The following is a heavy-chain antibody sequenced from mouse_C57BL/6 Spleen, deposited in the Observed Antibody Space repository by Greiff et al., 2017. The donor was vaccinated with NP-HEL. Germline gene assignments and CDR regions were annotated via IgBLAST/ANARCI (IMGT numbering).Heavy chain of an antibody. J-gene: IGHJ4*01. D-gene: IGHD2-3*01. Sequence: EVQLQQSGPELVKPRASVKIPCKASGYTFTDYNMDWVKQSHGKSLEWIGDINPNNGGTIYNQKFKGKATLTVDKSSSTAYMELRSLTSEDTAVYYCARHDGIHYYAMDYWGQGTSVTVSS. V-gene: IGHV1-18*01. CDR1: GYTFTDYN. CDR3: ARHDGIHYYAMDY. CDR2: INPNNGGT.